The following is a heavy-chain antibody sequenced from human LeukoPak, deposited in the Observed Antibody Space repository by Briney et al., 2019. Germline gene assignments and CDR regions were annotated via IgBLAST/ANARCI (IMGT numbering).Heavy chain of an antibody. Sequence: SETLSLTCAVYGGSFSGYYWSWIRQPPGKGLEWIGYFYYTGSTNYNPSLKSRVTISVDTSKNQFSLKLSSVTAADTAVYYCARDGKYAEYFQDWGQGTLVTVSS. D-gene: IGHD1-1*01. CDR1: GGSFSGYY. J-gene: IGHJ1*01. V-gene: IGHV4-59*01. CDR3: ARDGKYAEYFQD. CDR2: FYYTGST.